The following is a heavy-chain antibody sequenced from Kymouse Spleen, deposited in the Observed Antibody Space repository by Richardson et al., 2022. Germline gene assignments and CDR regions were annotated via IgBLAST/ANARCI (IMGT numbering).Heavy chain of an antibody. CDR3: ASGSYYYYYGMDV. D-gene: IGHD1-26*01. J-gene: IGHJ6*02. V-gene: IGHV4-39*01. CDR2: IYYSGST. Sequence: QLQLQESGPGLVKPSETLSLTCTVSGGSISSSSYYWGWIRQPPGKGLEWIGSIYYSGSTYYNPSLKSRVTISVDTSKNQFSLKLSSVTAADTAVYYCASGSYYYYYGMDVWGQGTTVTVSS. CDR1: GGSISSSSYY.